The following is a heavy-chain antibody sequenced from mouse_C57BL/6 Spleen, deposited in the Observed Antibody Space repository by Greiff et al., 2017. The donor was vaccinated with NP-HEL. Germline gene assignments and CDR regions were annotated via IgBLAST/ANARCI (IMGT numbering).Heavy chain of an antibody. CDR3: ARACPQFYFDY. Sequence: EVQLVESGPGLVKPSQSLSLTCSVTGYSITSGYYWNWIRQFPGNKLEWMGYISYDGSNNYNPSLKNRISITRDTSKNQFFLKLNSVTTEDTATYYCARACPQFYFDYWGQGTTLTVSS. CDR2: ISYDGSN. CDR1: GYSITSGYY. J-gene: IGHJ2*01. V-gene: IGHV3-6*01.